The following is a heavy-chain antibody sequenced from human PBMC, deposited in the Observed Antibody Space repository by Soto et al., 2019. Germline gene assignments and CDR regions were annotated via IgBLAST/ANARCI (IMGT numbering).Heavy chain of an antibody. Sequence: GGSLRLSCAASGFTVSSNYMSWVRQAPGKGLEWVSVIYSGGSTYYADSVKGRFTISRDNSKNTLYLQMNGLRAEDTAVYYCATPTGDCSGGSCYLGSDYWGQGTLVTVSS. CDR3: ATPTGDCSGGSCYLGSDY. CDR1: GFTVSSNY. CDR2: IYSGGST. V-gene: IGHV3-66*01. J-gene: IGHJ4*02. D-gene: IGHD2-15*01.